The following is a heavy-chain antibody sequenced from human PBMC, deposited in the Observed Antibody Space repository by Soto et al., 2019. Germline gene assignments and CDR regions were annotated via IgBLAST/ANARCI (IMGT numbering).Heavy chain of an antibody. Sequence: QVQLVQSGVEVKKPGASVKVSCKASGYTFISHGISWVRQAPGQGLEWMGWISGKNGNTNYAQKLQDRVTLNTDTSTSTAYMEVSSLRADDTYVYYCARVSSSIVEVQDYGMDVWGEEATVYVSS. CDR2: ISGKNGNT. V-gene: IGHV1-18*04. D-gene: IGHD2-15*01. CDR3: ARVSSSIVEVQDYGMDV. CDR1: GYTFISHG. J-gene: IGHJ6*01.